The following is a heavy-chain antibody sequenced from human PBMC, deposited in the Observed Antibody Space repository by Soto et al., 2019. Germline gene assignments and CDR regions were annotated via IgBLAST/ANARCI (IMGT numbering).Heavy chain of an antibody. CDR3: ARGGHYDFWSGYYTPRSDYYYYGMDV. J-gene: IGHJ6*02. V-gene: IGHV1-18*01. D-gene: IGHD3-3*01. Sequence: SVKVSFTASGYTFTSYGSSWVRQAPGQGLEWMGWISAYNGNTNYAQKLQGRVTMTTDTSTSTAYMELRSLRSDDTAVYYCARGGHYDFWSGYYTPRSDYYYYGMDVWGQGTTVTVSS. CDR2: ISAYNGNT. CDR1: GYTFTSYG.